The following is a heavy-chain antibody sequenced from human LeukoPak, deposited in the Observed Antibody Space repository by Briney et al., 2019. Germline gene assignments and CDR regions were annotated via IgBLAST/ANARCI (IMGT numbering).Heavy chain of an antibody. Sequence: PGGSLRLSCTASGFTFGDYAMSWFRQAPGKGLEWVGFIRSKAYGGTTEYAASVKGRFTISRDDSKSIAYLQMNSLKTEDTAVYYCTRDIVVVPAAIPGYYYYYMDVWGKGTTVTVSS. CDR2: IRSKAYGGTT. D-gene: IGHD2-2*02. J-gene: IGHJ6*03. CDR1: GFTFGDYA. CDR3: TRDIVVVPAAIPGYYYYYMDV. V-gene: IGHV3-49*03.